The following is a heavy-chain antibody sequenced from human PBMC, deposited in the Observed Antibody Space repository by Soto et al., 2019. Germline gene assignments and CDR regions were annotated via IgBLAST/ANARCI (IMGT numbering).Heavy chain of an antibody. CDR2: ISSSSSTI. J-gene: IGHJ4*02. CDR3: ARAYSSTPFDY. D-gene: IGHD6-13*01. V-gene: IGHV3-48*01. Sequence: EVQLVESGGGLVQPGGSLRLSCAASGFTFSSYSMNWVRQAPGKGLEWVSYISSSSSTIYYADSVKGRFTISRDNAKNSLYLQMNSPRAEDTAMYYCARAYSSTPFDYWGQGTLVTVSS. CDR1: GFTFSSYS.